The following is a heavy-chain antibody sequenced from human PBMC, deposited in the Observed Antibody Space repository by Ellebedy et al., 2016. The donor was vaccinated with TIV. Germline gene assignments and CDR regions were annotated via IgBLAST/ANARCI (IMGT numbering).Heavy chain of an antibody. J-gene: IGHJ4*02. CDR3: AKDRLWRGSGTQTFDN. Sequence: GESLKISCAASGFIFSSYGMHWVRQAPRKGPEWVAFIRYDGTNKFYADSVKGRFIISRDNSKNTLYLQMNSLRAEDTAVYYCAKDRLWRGSGTQTFDNWGQGTLVTVSS. CDR1: GFIFSSYG. D-gene: IGHD3-10*01. CDR2: IRYDGTNK. V-gene: IGHV3-30*02.